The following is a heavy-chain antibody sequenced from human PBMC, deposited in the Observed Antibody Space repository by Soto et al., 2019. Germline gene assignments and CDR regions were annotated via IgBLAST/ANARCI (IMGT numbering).Heavy chain of an antibody. CDR2: FDPEDGET. D-gene: IGHD3-22*01. Sequence: ASVKVSCKVSGYTLTELSMHWVRQAPGKGLEWMGGFDPEDGETIYAQKIQGRVTMTEDTSTDTAYMELSSLRSEDTAVYYCANYYDSSALFDYWGQGTLVTVSS. CDR1: GYTLTELS. V-gene: IGHV1-24*01. CDR3: ANYYDSSALFDY. J-gene: IGHJ4*02.